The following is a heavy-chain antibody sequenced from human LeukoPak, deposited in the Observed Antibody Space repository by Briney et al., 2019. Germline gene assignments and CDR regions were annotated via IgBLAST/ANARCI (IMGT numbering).Heavy chain of an antibody. CDR2: ISSSGST. D-gene: IGHD3-22*01. V-gene: IGHV4-4*07. Sequence: SETLSLTCTVSGGSITDYHWIWIRQPAGKGLEWIGRISSSGSTNYNPSLKSRVTISVDTSKNQFSLKLSSVTAADTAVYFCARGPYSYDSSGAFDIWGQGTMVTVSS. CDR1: GGSITDYH. CDR3: ARGPYSYDSSGAFDI. J-gene: IGHJ3*02.